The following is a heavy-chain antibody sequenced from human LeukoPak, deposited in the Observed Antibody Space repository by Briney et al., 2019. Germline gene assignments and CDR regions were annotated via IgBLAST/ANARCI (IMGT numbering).Heavy chain of an antibody. CDR1: GFTSDDYA. V-gene: IGHV3-9*02. CDR2: ISWNSGSI. J-gene: IGHJ4*02. CDR3: ARDLAYSRLDY. Sequence: GGSLRLSCAASGFTSDDYAMHWVRQAPGKGLEWVSGISWNSGSIGYADSVKGRFTISRDNAKNSLYLQTNSLRVEDTAFYYCARDLAYSRLDYWGQGMLVTVSS. D-gene: IGHD5-18*01.